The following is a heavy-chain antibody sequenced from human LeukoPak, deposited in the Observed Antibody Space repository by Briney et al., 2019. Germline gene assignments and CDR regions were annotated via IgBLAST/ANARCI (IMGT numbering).Heavy chain of an antibody. CDR1: GFTFSDYS. J-gene: IGHJ4*02. D-gene: IGHD6-19*01. V-gene: IGHV3-21*04. CDR2: ISDSTNYI. Sequence: GSLRLSCAASGFTFSDYSMNWVRQAPGKGLEWVSSISDSTNYIDYAASVKGRFTISRDNSKSTLSLQVSSLRAEDTAVYYCVKGIVPGLAVAVGYWGQGALVTVSS. CDR3: VKGIVPGLAVAVGY.